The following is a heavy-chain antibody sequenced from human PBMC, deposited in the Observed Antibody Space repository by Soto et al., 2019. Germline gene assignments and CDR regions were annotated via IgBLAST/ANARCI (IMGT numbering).Heavy chain of an antibody. Sequence: GGSLRLSCAASGFTFSSYEMNWVRQAPGKGLEWVSYISSSGSTIYYADSVKGRFTISRDNAKNSLYLQMNSLRAEDTAVYYCARDMAYSSSWYLGSWFDPWGQGTLVTVS. D-gene: IGHD6-13*01. V-gene: IGHV3-48*03. CDR3: ARDMAYSSSWYLGSWFDP. CDR2: ISSSGSTI. CDR1: GFTFSSYE. J-gene: IGHJ5*02.